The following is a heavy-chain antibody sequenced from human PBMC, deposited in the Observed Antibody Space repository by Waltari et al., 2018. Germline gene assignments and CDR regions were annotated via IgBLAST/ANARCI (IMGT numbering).Heavy chain of an antibody. J-gene: IGHJ4*02. V-gene: IGHV2-5*02. CDR3: AHRRCGGDCLPTNQIGGQFEY. CDR2: IYWDDDR. CDR1: GFSLTTHGVG. Sequence: QITLKESGPTLVKPTQTLTLTCTFSGFSLTTHGVGVGWIRQPPGKALEWLALIYWDDDRRYCPSLKSRLTITKDTSKNQVVLTMTNMDPVDTATYYCAHRRCGGDCLPTNQIGGQFEYWGQGTLVSVSS. D-gene: IGHD2-21*02.